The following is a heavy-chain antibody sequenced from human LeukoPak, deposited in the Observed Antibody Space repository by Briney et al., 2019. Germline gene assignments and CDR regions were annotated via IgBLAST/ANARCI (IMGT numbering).Heavy chain of an antibody. V-gene: IGHV3-33*01. J-gene: IGHJ6*04. CDR2: IWYDGSNK. CDR1: GFTFSSYG. CDR3: ARENYGDYAGMDV. Sequence: GGSLRLSCAASGFTFSSYGMHWVRQAPGKGLEWVAVIWYDGSNKYYADSVKGRFTISRDNSKNTLYLQMNCLRAEDTAVYYCARENYGDYAGMDVWGKGTTVTVSS. D-gene: IGHD4-17*01.